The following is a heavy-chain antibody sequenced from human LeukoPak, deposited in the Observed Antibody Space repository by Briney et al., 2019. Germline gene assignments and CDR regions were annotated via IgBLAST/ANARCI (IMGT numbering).Heavy chain of an antibody. Sequence: GGSLRLSCAASGFTFSSYWMSWVRQAPGKGLEWVANIKQDGSEKYYVDSVKGRFTISRDNAKNSLYLQMNSLRAEDTAVYYCARDAQRSPSPYYMDVWGKGTTVTVSS. J-gene: IGHJ6*03. D-gene: IGHD1-1*01. CDR2: IKQDGSEK. CDR1: GFTFSSYW. V-gene: IGHV3-7*01. CDR3: ARDAQRSPSPYYMDV.